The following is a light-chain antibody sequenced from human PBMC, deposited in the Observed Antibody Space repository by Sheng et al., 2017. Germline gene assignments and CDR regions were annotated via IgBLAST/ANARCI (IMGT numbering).Light chain of an antibody. CDR3: QQYYSYPQA. CDR1: QEIKEY. Sequence: DIQMTQSPSSLSASVGDRVTITCQASQEIKEYLNWYQQKPGQAPKLLIYDASNLETGVSSRFGGTGSGTEFAFTISSLQPEDSATYYCQQYYSYPQAFGQGTKVEIK. CDR2: DAS. J-gene: IGKJ1*01. V-gene: IGKV1-33*01.